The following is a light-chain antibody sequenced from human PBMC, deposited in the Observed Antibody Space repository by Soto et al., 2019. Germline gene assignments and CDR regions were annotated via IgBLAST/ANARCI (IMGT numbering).Light chain of an antibody. Sequence: EIVMTQSPLSLPVTPGEPASISCRSSQSLLHSNGYNYLDWYLQKPGQSPQLLIYLGSNRASGVPDRVSGSGSGTDFTLKISRVEAEDVGVYYCMQALQTPSTFGGGTKVEIK. CDR2: LGS. V-gene: IGKV2-28*01. CDR3: MQALQTPST. J-gene: IGKJ4*01. CDR1: QSLLHSNGYNY.